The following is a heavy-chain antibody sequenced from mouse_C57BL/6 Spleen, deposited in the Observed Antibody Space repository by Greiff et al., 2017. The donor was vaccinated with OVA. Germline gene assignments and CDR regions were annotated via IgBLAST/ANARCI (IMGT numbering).Heavy chain of an antibody. J-gene: IGHJ4*01. Sequence: EVKLVESGGGLVKPGGSLKLSCAASGFTFSDYGMHWVRQAPEKGLEWVAYISSGSSTIYYADTVKGRFTISRDNAKNTLFLQMTSLRSEDTAMYYCVRRDGYYVYYAMDYWGQGTSVTVSS. D-gene: IGHD2-3*01. CDR1: GFTFSDYG. V-gene: IGHV5-17*01. CDR2: ISSGSSTI. CDR3: VRRDGYYVYYAMDY.